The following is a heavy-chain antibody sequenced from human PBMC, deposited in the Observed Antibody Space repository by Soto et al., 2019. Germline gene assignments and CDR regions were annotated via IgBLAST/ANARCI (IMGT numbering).Heavy chain of an antibody. D-gene: IGHD6-6*01. CDR3: ASRAARLNRFDP. CDR2: IYYSGST. J-gene: IGHJ5*02. CDR1: GGSFSSYY. V-gene: IGHV4-59*01. Sequence: SETLSLTCTVSGGSFSSYYWSWIRQPPGKGLEWIGYIYYSGSTNYNLSLKSRVTISVDTSKNQSSLKLSSVTAADTAVYCCASRAARLNRFDPWAQATQVTVSS.